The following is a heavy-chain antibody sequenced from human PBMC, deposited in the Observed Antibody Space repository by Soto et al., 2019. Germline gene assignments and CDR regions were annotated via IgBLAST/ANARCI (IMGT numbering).Heavy chain of an antibody. V-gene: IGHV3-48*03. D-gene: IGHD5-12*01. Sequence: GGSMRLSCAASGFTSSIHELNWVRQAPGKGLEWGSFIWCIGSATCYADSVKGRFTIARDNAKNTLYLQMNSLRAEDTAVYYCARDPHIVATITFDDWGQGTLVTVSS. J-gene: IGHJ4*02. CDR3: ARDPHIVATITFDD. CDR2: IWCIGSAT. CDR1: GFTSSIHE.